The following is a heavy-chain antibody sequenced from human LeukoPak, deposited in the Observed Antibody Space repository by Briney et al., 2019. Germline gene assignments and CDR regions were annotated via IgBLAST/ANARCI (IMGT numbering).Heavy chain of an antibody. CDR1: GFTFSGYA. Sequence: GGSLRLSCAASGFTFSGYAMHWVRQAPGKGLEWVTIISYDGSNKYYADSVKGRFTISRDNSKNTLYLQMNSLRAEDTAVYYCARDWGSFDYWGQGTLVTVSS. J-gene: IGHJ4*02. CDR2: ISYDGSNK. V-gene: IGHV3-30-3*01. D-gene: IGHD3-16*01. CDR3: ARDWGSFDY.